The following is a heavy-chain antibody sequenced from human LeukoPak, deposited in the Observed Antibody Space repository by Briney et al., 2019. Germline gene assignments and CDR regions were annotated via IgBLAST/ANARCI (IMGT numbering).Heavy chain of an antibody. J-gene: IGHJ3*02. CDR1: GFTVSSNY. D-gene: IGHD1-26*01. V-gene: IGHV3-53*01. CDR3: ARGVGQDAFDI. CDR2: IYSGGST. Sequence: GGSLRLSCAASGFTVSSNYMSWVRQAPGKGLEWASVIYSGGSTYYADSVKGRFTFSRDNSKNTLYLQMNSLRAEDTAVYYCARGVGQDAFDIWGQGTMVTVSS.